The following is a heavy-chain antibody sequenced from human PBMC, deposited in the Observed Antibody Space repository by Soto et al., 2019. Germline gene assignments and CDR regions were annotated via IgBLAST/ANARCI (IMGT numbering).Heavy chain of an antibody. D-gene: IGHD3-3*01. J-gene: IGHJ6*02. V-gene: IGHV3-23*01. CDR2: ISGSGGST. CDR1: GFTFSSYA. CDR3: ARDPTKYYDFWSGSRRHYYYGMDV. Sequence: GGSLRLSCAASGFTFSSYAMSWVRQAPGKGLEWVSAISGSGGSTYYADSVKGRFTISRDNSKNTLYLQMNSLRAEDTAVYYCARDPTKYYDFWSGSRRHYYYGMDVWGQGTTVTVSS.